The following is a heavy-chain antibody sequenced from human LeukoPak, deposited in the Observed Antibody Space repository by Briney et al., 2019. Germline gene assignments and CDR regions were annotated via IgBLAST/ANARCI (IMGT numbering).Heavy chain of an antibody. CDR3: AKEGPAVVPAAMAIDY. CDR2: IRYDGSNK. Sequence: GGSLRLSCAASGFTFSTYTMTWVRQAPGKGLEWVAFIRYDGSNKYYADPVKGRFTISRDISKNTLYLQMNSLRAEDTAVYYCAKEGPAVVPAAMAIDYWGQGTLVTVSS. CDR1: GFTFSTYT. V-gene: IGHV3-30*02. D-gene: IGHD2-2*01. J-gene: IGHJ4*02.